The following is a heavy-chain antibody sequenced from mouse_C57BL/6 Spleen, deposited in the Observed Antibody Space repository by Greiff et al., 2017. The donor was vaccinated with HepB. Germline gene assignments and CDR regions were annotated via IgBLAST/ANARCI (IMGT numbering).Heavy chain of an antibody. CDR3: ARSDSNYPLYAMDY. CDR2: IYPRSGNT. D-gene: IGHD2-5*01. Sequence: VQLQQSGAELARPGASVKLSCKASGYTFTSYGISWVKQRTGQGLEWIGEIYPRSGNTYYNEKFKGKATLTADKSSSTAYMELRSLTSEDSAVYFCARSDSNYPLYAMDYWGQGTSVTVSS. V-gene: IGHV1-81*01. J-gene: IGHJ4*01. CDR1: GYTFTSYG.